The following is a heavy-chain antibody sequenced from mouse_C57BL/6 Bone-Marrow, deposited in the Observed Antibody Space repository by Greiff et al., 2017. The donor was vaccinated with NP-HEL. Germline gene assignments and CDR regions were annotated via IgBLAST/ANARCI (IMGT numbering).Heavy chain of an antibody. J-gene: IGHJ3*01. CDR1: GYTFTSYW. CDR3: ARHSNGFAY. Sequence: QVHVKQPGAELVKPGASVKLSCKASGYTFTSYWMHWVKQRPGQGLEWIGMIHPNSGSTNYNEKFKSKATLTVDKSSSTAYMQLSSLTSEDSAVYYCARHSNGFAYWGQGTLVTVSA. V-gene: IGHV1-64*01. CDR2: IHPNSGST. D-gene: IGHD2-5*01.